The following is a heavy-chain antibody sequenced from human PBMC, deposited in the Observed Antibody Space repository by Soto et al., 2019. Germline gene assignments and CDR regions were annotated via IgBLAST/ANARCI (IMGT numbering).Heavy chain of an antibody. J-gene: IGHJ5*02. D-gene: IGHD3-22*01. CDR3: ARDVYYDSARFDP. CDR2: IYYSGST. CDR1: VGSISSGGYY. Sequence: SETLCLTCTVSVGSISSGGYYWSWIRQHPGKGLEWIGYIYYSGSTYYNPSLKSRVTISVDTSKNQFSLKLSSVTAADTAVYYCARDVYYDSARFDPWGQGTLVTVP. V-gene: IGHV4-31*03.